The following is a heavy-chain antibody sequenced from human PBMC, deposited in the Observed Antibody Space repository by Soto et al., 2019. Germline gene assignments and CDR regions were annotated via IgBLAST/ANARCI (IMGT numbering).Heavy chain of an antibody. Sequence: QVPLVQSGAEVKKPGSSVKVSCKASGGTFNNYAISWVRQAPGQGLEWMGGIVPIFGTPKYAQKFQGRVTITADKSTNIAYMELGSLRSEDTAVYFCARDHYDSTGHDKYYYYGMEVWGQGTTVTVSS. CDR2: IVPIFGTP. J-gene: IGHJ6*02. D-gene: IGHD3-22*01. CDR1: GGTFNNYA. V-gene: IGHV1-69*06. CDR3: ARDHYDSTGHDKYYYYGMEV.